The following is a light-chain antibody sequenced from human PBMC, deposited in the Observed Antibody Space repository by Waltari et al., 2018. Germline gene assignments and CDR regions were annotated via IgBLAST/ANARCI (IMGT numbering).Light chain of an antibody. CDR2: KAS. J-gene: IGKJ2*01. Sequence: DIQMTQSPSTLSASVGDRVTITCRASQNISRWLAWYQQTPGKAPRLLIYKASNLHSGVPSRFSGSGSETEFTLTISSLQPNDFATYSCHQYNSFWGTFGQGTKLDI. CDR3: HQYNSFWGT. V-gene: IGKV1-5*03. CDR1: QNISRW.